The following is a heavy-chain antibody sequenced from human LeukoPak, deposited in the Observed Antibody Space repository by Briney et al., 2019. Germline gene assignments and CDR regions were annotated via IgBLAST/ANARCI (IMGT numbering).Heavy chain of an antibody. CDR2: IIPIFGTA. D-gene: IGHD2-2*01. CDR3: ARDARHRYCSTTSCYWGWFAP. CDR1: RGTFSNNA. J-gene: IGHJ5*02. Sequence: SVKVSCKASRGTFSNNAISWVRQAPGQGLEWMGGIIPIFGTANYAQKFQGRVTITADESTSTAYMELSSLRSEDTAVYYCARDARHRYCSTTSCYWGWFAPWGQGTLVTVSS. V-gene: IGHV1-69*13.